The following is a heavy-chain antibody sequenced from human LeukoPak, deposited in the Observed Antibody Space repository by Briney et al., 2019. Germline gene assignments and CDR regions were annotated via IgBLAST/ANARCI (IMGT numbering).Heavy chain of an antibody. V-gene: IGHV3-23*01. CDR2: ISGSGGST. J-gene: IGHJ4*02. Sequence: PGGSLRLSSAASGFTFSSYAMSWVRQAPGKGLEGVSAISGSGGSTYYADSVKGRFTISRDNSKNTLYLQMNSLRAEDTAVYYCAKDYYYGSGSYRSFDYWGQGTLVTVSS. CDR1: GFTFSSYA. D-gene: IGHD3-10*01. CDR3: AKDYYYGSGSYRSFDY.